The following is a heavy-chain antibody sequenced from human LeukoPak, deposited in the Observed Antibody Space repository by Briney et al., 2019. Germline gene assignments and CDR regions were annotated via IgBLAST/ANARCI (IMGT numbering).Heavy chain of an antibody. CDR2: INPNSGGT. CDR1: GYTFTGYY. Sequence: GASVKVSCKASGYTFTGYYMHWVRQAPGQGLEWMGWINPNSGGTNYAQKFQGRVTMTRDTSISTAYMELSRLRSDDTAVYYCARVGVYDILTGYYRAFDIWGQGTMVTVSS. CDR3: ARVGVYDILTGYYRAFDI. J-gene: IGHJ3*02. V-gene: IGHV1-2*02. D-gene: IGHD3-9*01.